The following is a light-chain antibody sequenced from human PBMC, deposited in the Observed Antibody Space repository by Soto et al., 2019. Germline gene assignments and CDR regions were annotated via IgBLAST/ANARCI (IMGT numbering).Light chain of an antibody. V-gene: IGKV3-20*01. Sequence: EIVLTQSPGTLSLSPGERATLSCRASQSVTSNYLAWYQQKPGQAPGLLIYDTSTRASGVPDRFSGSGSGTEFTPTISRLEPEDFAVYYCQQYGTSPQTFGQGTKVDI. J-gene: IGKJ1*01. CDR3: QQYGTSPQT. CDR1: QSVTSNY. CDR2: DTS.